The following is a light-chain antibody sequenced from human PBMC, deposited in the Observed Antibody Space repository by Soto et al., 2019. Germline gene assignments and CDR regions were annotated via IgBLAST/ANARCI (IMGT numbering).Light chain of an antibody. CDR2: GVN. Sequence: QPVLTQPPSVSGAPGQRVTISCTGSSSNIGAGYGIRWYQHLPGTAPKLLIYGVNSRPSGVPDRFSGSKSGTSASLAIAGLQAEDEADYYCQSYDDSLGGFYVFGTGTKLTVL. J-gene: IGLJ1*01. CDR1: SSNIGAGYG. V-gene: IGLV1-40*01. CDR3: QSYDDSLGGFYV.